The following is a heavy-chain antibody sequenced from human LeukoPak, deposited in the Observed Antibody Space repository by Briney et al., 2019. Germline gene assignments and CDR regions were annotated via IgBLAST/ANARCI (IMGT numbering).Heavy chain of an antibody. CDR3: ASDYMAPPFGC. D-gene: IGHD3-10*01. Sequence: PSETLSLTCAVYGGSFSGYYWSWIRQPPGKGLEWIGEINHSGGTNYNPSLKSRVTISVDTSKNQFSLKLSSVTAADTAVYYCASDYMAPPFGCWGQGTLVTVSS. CDR2: INHSGGT. V-gene: IGHV4-34*01. CDR1: GGSFSGYY. J-gene: IGHJ4*02.